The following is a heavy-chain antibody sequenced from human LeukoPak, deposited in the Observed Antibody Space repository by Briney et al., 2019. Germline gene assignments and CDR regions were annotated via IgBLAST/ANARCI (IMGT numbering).Heavy chain of an antibody. D-gene: IGHD6-13*01. Sequence: ASVKVSCKASGYTFTSYYMHWVRQAPGQGLEWMGIINPSGGSTSYAQKFQGRVTMTRDTSTSTVYMELSSLRSEDTAVYYCARAPIAAAGKTGWFDPWGQGTPVTVSS. J-gene: IGHJ5*02. CDR3: ARAPIAAAGKTGWFDP. CDR2: INPSGGST. CDR1: GYTFTSYY. V-gene: IGHV1-46*01.